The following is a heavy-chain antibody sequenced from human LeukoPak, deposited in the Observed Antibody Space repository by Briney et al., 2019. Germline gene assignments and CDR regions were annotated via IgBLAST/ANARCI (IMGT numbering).Heavy chain of an antibody. D-gene: IGHD6-6*01. Sequence: GSLRLSCAASGFTFSSYGMHWVRQAPGKGLGWVAFIRYDGSNKYYADSVKGRFTISRDNSKNTLYLQMNSLRAEDTAVYYCASSPGAYYYYMDVWGKGTTVTVSS. CDR1: GFTFSSYG. V-gene: IGHV3-30*02. CDR2: IRYDGSNK. CDR3: ASSPGAYYYYMDV. J-gene: IGHJ6*03.